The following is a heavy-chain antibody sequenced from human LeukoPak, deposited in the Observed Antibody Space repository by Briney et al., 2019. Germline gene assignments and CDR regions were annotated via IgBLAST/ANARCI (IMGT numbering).Heavy chain of an antibody. V-gene: IGHV3-21*01. D-gene: IGHD4-17*01. CDR2: ISSSSSYI. J-gene: IGHJ4*02. Sequence: GGSLRLSCAASGFTVSSNYMSWVRQAPGKGLEWVSSISSSSSYIYYADSVKGRFTISRDNAKNSLYLQMNSLRAEDTAVYYCARDSGYGDYEVDYWGQGTLVTVSS. CDR3: ARDSGYGDYEVDY. CDR1: GFTVSSNY.